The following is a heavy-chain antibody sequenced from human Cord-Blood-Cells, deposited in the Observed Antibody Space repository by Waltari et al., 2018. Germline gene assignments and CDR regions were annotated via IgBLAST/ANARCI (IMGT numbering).Heavy chain of an antibody. CDR3: ARGRGGYSGYDDY. CDR1: GGSTSSGDYS. D-gene: IGHD5-12*01. J-gene: IGHJ4*02. V-gene: IGHV4-30-4*08. Sequence: QVQLQESGPGLVKPSQTLSLTCTVSGGSTSSGDYSWSWIRQPPGKGLEWIGYTYYSGGTYYNPSLKSRVTIPVDTSKNQFSLKLSSVTAADTAVYYWARGRGGYSGYDDYWGQGTLVTVSS. CDR2: TYYSGGT.